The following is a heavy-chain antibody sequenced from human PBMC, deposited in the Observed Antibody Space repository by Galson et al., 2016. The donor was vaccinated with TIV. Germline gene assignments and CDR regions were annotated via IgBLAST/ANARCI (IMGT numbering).Heavy chain of an antibody. CDR2: IIPILGLT. CDR3: ARALQDLLGSPNWFEP. Sequence: SVKVSCKASGGTFSNYAVSWVRQAPGQGLEWMGRIIPILGLTNYPQKFQGRVAITADESTTTAYMELSSLRSEDTAVYYCARALQDLLGSPNWFEPWRQGTLVTVSS. CDR1: GGTFSNYA. D-gene: IGHD1-26*01. J-gene: IGHJ5*02. V-gene: IGHV1-69*04.